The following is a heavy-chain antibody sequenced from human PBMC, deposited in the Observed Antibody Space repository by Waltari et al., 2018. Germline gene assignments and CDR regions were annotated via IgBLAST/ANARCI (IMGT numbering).Heavy chain of an antibody. CDR1: GFTFNSYI. CDR3: ARDSNKKYFQH. D-gene: IGHD4-4*01. CDR2: ISSSSSTI. V-gene: IGHV3-48*01. Sequence: EVQLVESGGGLVQPGGSLRLSCAASGFTFNSYIMNWVRQAPGKRLAWVSYISSSSSTIYYADSVKGRFTISRDNAKNSLYLQMNSLRAEDTAVYYCARDSNKKYFQHWGQGTLVTVSS. J-gene: IGHJ1*01.